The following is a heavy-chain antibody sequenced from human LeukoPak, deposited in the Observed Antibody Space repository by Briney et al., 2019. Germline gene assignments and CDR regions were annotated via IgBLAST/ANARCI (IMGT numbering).Heavy chain of an antibody. V-gene: IGHV4-59*11. D-gene: IGHD5-24*01. CDR1: GGSISSHY. J-gene: IGHJ4*02. CDR3: ATGRDGYMRSPQLIDF. Sequence: SETLSLTCTVSGGSISSHYWNWIRQPPGKGLEWIGYISYSGNTNYNPSLKSRVTISLDTSKNQFSLKLSSVTAADTAVYYCATGRDGYMRSPQLIDFWGQGSLVTVSS. CDR2: ISYSGNT.